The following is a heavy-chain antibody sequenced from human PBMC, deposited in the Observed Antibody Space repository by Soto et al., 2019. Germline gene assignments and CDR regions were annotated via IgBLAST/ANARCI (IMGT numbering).Heavy chain of an antibody. CDR2: ISGSGGST. CDR1: GLTFSSYV. J-gene: IGHJ4*02. D-gene: IGHD5-12*01. V-gene: IGHV3-23*01. Sequence: EVQLLESGGGLVQPGGSLRLSCAASGLTFSSYVMSWVRQAPGKGLEWVSGISGSGGSTYYADSVKGRFTISRDNSKNTLYLQMSSLRAEDTAVYYCAKKGSITAWYLDYWGQGTLVTVSS. CDR3: AKKGSITAWYLDY.